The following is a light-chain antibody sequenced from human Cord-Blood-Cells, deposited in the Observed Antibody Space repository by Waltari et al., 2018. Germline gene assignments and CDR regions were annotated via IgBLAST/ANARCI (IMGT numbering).Light chain of an antibody. J-gene: IGLJ3*02. V-gene: IGLV1-47*01. CDR3: AAWDDSLSGWV. Sequence: QSVLTQPPSASGTPGQRVTISCSGSSSNIGRNYVYWYQPLPGTAPKLPIYRNNQGPSGVPDRFAGSKSGTSASMAISGLRSEDEADYYCAAWDDSLSGWVFGGGTKLTVL. CDR2: RNN. CDR1: SSNIGRNY.